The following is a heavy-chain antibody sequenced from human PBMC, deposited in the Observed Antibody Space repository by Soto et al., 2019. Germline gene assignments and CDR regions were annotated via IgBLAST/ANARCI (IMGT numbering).Heavy chain of an antibody. J-gene: IGHJ3*02. Sequence: PSETLSLTCTVSGGSISSGDYYWSWIRQPPGKGLEWIGYIYYSGSTNYNPSLKSRVTISVDTSKNQFSLKLSSVTAADTAVYYCASPTVTDAFDIWGQGTMVTVSS. CDR3: ASPTVTDAFDI. D-gene: IGHD4-17*01. V-gene: IGHV4-61*08. CDR2: IYYSGST. CDR1: GGSISSGDYY.